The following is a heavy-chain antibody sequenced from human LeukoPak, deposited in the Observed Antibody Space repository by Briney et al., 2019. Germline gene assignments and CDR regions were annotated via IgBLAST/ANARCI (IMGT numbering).Heavy chain of an antibody. J-gene: IGHJ4*02. CDR3: AKLRRSGWSRVDFDY. D-gene: IGHD6-19*01. Sequence: PGGSLRLSCAASGFTFSSYAMSWVRQAPGKGLEWVSAISGSGGSTYYADSVKGRFTISRDNSKNTLYLQMNSLRDEDTAVYYCAKLRRSGWSRVDFDYWGQGTLVTVSS. CDR2: ISGSGGST. V-gene: IGHV3-23*01. CDR1: GFTFSSYA.